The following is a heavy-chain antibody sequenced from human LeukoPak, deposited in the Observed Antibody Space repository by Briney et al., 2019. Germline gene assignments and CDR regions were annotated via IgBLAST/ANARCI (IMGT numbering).Heavy chain of an antibody. CDR3: VRDPVLATTPGDDFDP. J-gene: IGHJ5*02. CDR1: GFTFSRYW. V-gene: IGHV3-74*01. CDR2: INPDATII. D-gene: IGHD1-1*01. Sequence: PGGSLRLSCAASGFTFSRYWMHWVRQVPGKGLVWVSRINPDATIITYADSVRGRFTISRDNAKNTLYLQFSNLRAEDTAVYYCVRDPVLATTPGDDFDPWGQGTLVTVSS.